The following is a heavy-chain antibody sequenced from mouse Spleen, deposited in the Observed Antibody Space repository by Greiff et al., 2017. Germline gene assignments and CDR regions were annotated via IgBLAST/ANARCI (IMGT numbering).Heavy chain of an antibody. CDR3: ARREGYDYDAWYFDV. V-gene: IGHV3-6*01. CDR2: ISYDGSN. CDR1: GYSITSGYY. Sequence: EVQLQQSGPGLVKPSQSLSLTCSVTGYSITSGYYWNWIRQLPGNKLEWMGYISYDGSNNYNPSLKNRISITRDTSKNQFFLKLNSVTTEDTATYYCARREGYDYDAWYFDVWGAGTTVTVSS. J-gene: IGHJ1*01. D-gene: IGHD2-4*01.